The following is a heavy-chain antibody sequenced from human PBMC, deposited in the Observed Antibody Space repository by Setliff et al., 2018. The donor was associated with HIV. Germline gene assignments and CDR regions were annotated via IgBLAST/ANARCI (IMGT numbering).Heavy chain of an antibody. D-gene: IGHD6-19*01. CDR3: ARPDDEWLVPVSVKF. Sequence: SETLSLTCTVSGGSISTKSVYWGWIRQPPGKGLEWIGSVYYDGTTSYYPSLKRRVTISVDTSKNQFSLRLNSVTAADTAVYYCARPDDEWLVPVSVKFWGQGVLVTVSS. V-gene: IGHV4-39*01. J-gene: IGHJ4*02. CDR2: VYYDGTT. CDR1: GGSISTKSVY.